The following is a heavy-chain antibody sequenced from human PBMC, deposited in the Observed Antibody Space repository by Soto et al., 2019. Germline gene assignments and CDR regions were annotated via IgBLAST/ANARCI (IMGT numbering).Heavy chain of an antibody. V-gene: IGHV1-18*01. CDR2: ISAYNGNT. J-gene: IGHJ6*02. Sequence: QVQLVQSGAEVKKPGASVKVSCKASGYTFTSYGISWVRQAPGQGLEWMGWISAYNGNTNYAQKLQGRVTMTTDTSTSTAYLELRSLRSDDTAVYYCASAPLRCYYYYGMDVWGQGTTVTVSS. D-gene: IGHD5-12*01. CDR1: GYTFTSYG. CDR3: ASAPLRCYYYYGMDV.